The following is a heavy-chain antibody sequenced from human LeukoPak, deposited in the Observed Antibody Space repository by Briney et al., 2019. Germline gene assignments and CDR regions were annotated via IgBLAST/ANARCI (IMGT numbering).Heavy chain of an antibody. CDR3: AKGAQRDYYDSRGSPFGY. Sequence: GGSLRLSCAASGFTFSSYAMSWVRQAPGKGLEWVSAISGSGGSTYYADSVKGRFTISRDNSKNTLYPQMNSLRAEDTAVYYCAKGAQRDYYDSRGSPFGYWGQGTLVTVSS. V-gene: IGHV3-23*01. J-gene: IGHJ4*02. D-gene: IGHD3-22*01. CDR1: GFTFSSYA. CDR2: ISGSGGST.